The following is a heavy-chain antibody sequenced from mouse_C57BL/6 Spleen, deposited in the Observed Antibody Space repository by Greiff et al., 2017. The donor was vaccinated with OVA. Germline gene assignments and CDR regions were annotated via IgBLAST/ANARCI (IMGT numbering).Heavy chain of an antibody. Sequence: EVKLQESGPELVKPGASVKIPCKASGYTFTDYNMDWVKQSHGKSLEWIGDINPNNGGTIYNQKFKGKATLTVDKSSSTAYMELRSLTSEDTAVYYGARRAGSSGYYCDYWGQGTTLTVSS. D-gene: IGHD3-2*02. J-gene: IGHJ2*01. CDR2: INPNNGGT. CDR3: ARRAGSSGYYCDY. CDR1: GYTFTDYN. V-gene: IGHV1-18*01.